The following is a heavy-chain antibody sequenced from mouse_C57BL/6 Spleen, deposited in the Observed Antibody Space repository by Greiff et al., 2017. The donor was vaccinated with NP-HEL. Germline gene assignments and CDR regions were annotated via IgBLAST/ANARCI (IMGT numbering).Heavy chain of an antibody. CDR1: GYAFTNYL. CDR3: AREGGNYDAMDY. J-gene: IGHJ4*01. V-gene: IGHV1-54*01. Sequence: QVQLQQSGAELVRPGTSVKVSCKASGYAFTNYLIEWVKQRPGQGLEWIGVINPGSGGTNYNEKFKGKATLTADKSSSTAYMQLSSLTSEDSAVYCCAREGGNYDAMDYWGQGTSVTVSS. CDR2: INPGSGGT. D-gene: IGHD2-1*01.